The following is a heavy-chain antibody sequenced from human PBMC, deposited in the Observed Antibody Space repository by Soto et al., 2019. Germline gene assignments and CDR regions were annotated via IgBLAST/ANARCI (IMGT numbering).Heavy chain of an antibody. V-gene: IGHV4-59*12. Sequence: PSETLSLTCVVSGGSITSYHWSWIRQFPGKGLEWIAYTAYTGNTNYNPSLKSRVSISVDTSKNQFSLNLTSLTAADTAVYYCARAPEVSGSAQTRPDFWGQGSLVT. J-gene: IGHJ4*02. CDR1: GGSITSYH. D-gene: IGHD6-6*01. CDR3: ARAPEVSGSAQTRPDF. CDR2: TAYTGNT.